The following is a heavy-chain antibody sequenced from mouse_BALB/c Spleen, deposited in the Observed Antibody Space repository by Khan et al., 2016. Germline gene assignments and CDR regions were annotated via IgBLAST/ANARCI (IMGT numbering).Heavy chain of an antibody. D-gene: IGHD2-3*01. V-gene: IGHV1-80*01. J-gene: IGHJ2*01. CDR3: ARDDVYSDY. CDR1: DYAFSSYW. CDR2: IYPGDGDT. Sequence: VQLKQSGAELVRPGSSVKISCKASDYAFSSYWMNWVKQRPGQGLEWIGQIYPGDGDTNYNGKLKGKAILTADKATSTAYMQLSSLTSEDTAVYFCARDDVYSDYWGQGTTLTVSA.